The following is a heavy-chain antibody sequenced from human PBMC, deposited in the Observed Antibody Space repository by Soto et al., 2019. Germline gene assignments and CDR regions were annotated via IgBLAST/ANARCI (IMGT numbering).Heavy chain of an antibody. V-gene: IGHV4-38-2*02. CDR1: GYSISSGYY. D-gene: IGHD2-2*01. Sequence: SETLSLTCAVSGYSISSGYYWGWIRQPPGKGLEWIGSIYHSGSTYYNPSLKSRVTISVDTSKNQFSLKLSSVTAADTAVYYCAGEWGSSNYGMDVWGQGTTVTVSS. J-gene: IGHJ6*02. CDR2: IYHSGST. CDR3: AGEWGSSNYGMDV.